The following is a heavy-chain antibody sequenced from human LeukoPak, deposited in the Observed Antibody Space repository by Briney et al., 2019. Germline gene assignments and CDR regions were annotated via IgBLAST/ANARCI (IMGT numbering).Heavy chain of an antibody. CDR1: GGTFSSYA. CDR3: ARDINEEWLLSPAYYYYGMDV. CDR2: IIPIFGTA. J-gene: IGHJ6*02. Sequence: SVKVSCTASGGTFSSYAISWVRQAPGQGLEWMGGIIPIFGTANYAQKFQGRVTITADESTSTAYMELSSLRSEDTAVYYCARDINEEWLLSPAYYYYGMDVWGQGTTVTVSS. D-gene: IGHD3-3*01. V-gene: IGHV1-69*13.